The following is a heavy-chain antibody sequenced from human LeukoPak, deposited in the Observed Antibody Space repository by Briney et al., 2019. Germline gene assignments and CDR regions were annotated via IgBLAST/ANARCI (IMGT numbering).Heavy chain of an antibody. CDR1: GYSISSGYY. CDR3: ARGPNYYGSGSYYTYADY. V-gene: IGHV4-38-2*02. D-gene: IGHD3-10*01. Sequence: SETLSPTCTVSGYSISSGYYWGWIQQPPGKGLEWIGSIYQSGSTYHNPSLKSRVTISVDTSKNQFSLRLSSVTAADTAVYYCARGPNYYGSGSYYTYADYWGQGTLVTVSS. J-gene: IGHJ4*02. CDR2: IYQSGST.